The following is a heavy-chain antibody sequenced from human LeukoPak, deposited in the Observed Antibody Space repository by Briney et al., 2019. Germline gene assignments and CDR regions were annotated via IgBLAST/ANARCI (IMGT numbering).Heavy chain of an antibody. CDR3: ARGNVDTAMMDY. J-gene: IGHJ4*02. CDR1: GFTFSNYS. V-gene: IGHV3-23*01. D-gene: IGHD5-18*01. CDR2: ISGGGGST. Sequence: PGGSLRLSCVASGFTFSNYSMSWVRQAPGKGLEWVSAISGGGGSTHYADSVKGRFTISRDNSKNTLYLQMNSLRAEDTAVYYCARGNVDTAMMDYWGQGTLVTVSS.